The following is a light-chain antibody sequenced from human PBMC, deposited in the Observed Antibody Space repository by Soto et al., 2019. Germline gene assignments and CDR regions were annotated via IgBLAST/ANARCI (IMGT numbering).Light chain of an antibody. Sequence: EIVVTQSPGILSVSPGDRATLSCRASQSVSTNLAWYQQKPGQAPTLLIYAASTRATGIPARFTGSGSGTDFTLTIISLQSEDFAVYYCQEYSKWPLFTFGPGTRVDNK. CDR2: AAS. V-gene: IGKV3-15*01. CDR1: QSVSTN. J-gene: IGKJ3*01. CDR3: QEYSKWPLFT.